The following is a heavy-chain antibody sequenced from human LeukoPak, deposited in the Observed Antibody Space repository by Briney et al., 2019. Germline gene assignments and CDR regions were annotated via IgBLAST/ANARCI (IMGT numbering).Heavy chain of an antibody. Sequence: SQTLSLTCTVSGGSISSGDYYWSWIRQPPGKGLEWIGYISYSGRTYYNPSLMSRVTISEDTSKDQFSLKLSSVTAADTAAYYCARELWRWLQSDNWFDPWGQGTLVTVSS. V-gene: IGHV4-30-4*08. D-gene: IGHD5-24*01. CDR3: ARELWRWLQSDNWFDP. J-gene: IGHJ5*02. CDR1: GGSISSGDYY. CDR2: ISYSGRT.